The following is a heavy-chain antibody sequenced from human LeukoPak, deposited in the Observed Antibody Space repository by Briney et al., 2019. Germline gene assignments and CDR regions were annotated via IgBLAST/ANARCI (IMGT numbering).Heavy chain of an antibody. CDR2: INPGDSDI. J-gene: IGHJ4*02. D-gene: IGHD1-26*01. CDR1: GYSFTSHY. Sequence: GESLKISCKGSGYSFTSHYNAWVRQMPGKGLEWMGIINPGDSDITYSPSFQGQATISADKSITTAYLQWSSLKASDTAIYYCARRVGNSGSLRNFDSWGQGTLVTVSS. V-gene: IGHV5-51*03. CDR3: ARRVGNSGSLRNFDS.